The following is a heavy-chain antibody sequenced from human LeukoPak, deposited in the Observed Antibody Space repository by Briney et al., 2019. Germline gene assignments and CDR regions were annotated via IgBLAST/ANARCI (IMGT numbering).Heavy chain of an antibody. CDR1: GFTFSSYS. J-gene: IGHJ6*02. Sequence: PGGSLRLSCAASGFTFSSYSMHWVRQAPGKGLEWVAVTSYDGSNKYYADSVKGRFTISRDNSKNTLYLQMNSLRAEDTAVYYCAKAGAGLQPGYGMDVWGQGTTVTVSS. V-gene: IGHV3-30*18. CDR3: AKAGAGLQPGYGMDV. D-gene: IGHD5-24*01. CDR2: TSYDGSNK.